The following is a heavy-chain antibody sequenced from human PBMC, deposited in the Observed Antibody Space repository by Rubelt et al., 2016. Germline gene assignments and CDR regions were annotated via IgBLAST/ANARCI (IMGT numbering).Heavy chain of an antibody. CDR2: ISSNGNIK. V-gene: IGHV3-30*04. J-gene: IGHJ4*02. CDR1: SSYV. Sequence: SSYVLHWVRQAPGKGLEWVAVISSNGNIKYYADSVNGRFTISRDNSKNTLFLHMNSLRGEDTAVYYCATDPVEATTARHFDYWAREPWPPSPQ. CDR3: ATDPVEATTARHFDY. D-gene: IGHD1-26*01.